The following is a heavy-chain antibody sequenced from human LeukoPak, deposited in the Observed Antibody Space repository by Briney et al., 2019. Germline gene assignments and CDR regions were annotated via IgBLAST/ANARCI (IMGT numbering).Heavy chain of an antibody. CDR3: ARGRSSSGWGDAFDI. J-gene: IGHJ3*02. CDR1: GYTFTSYG. D-gene: IGHD6-19*01. V-gene: IGHV1-18*01. CDR2: ISAYNGNT. Sequence: GASVKVSCKASGYTFTSYGISWVRQAPGQGLEWMGWISAYNGNTNYAQKLQGRVTMTPDTSTSTAYMELRSLRSDDTAVYYCARGRSSSGWGDAFDIWGQGTMVTVSS.